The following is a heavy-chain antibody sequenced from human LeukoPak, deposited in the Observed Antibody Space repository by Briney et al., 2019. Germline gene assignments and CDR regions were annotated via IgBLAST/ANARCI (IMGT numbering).Heavy chain of an antibody. Sequence: KSGGSLRLSCAASGFTFSDYYMSWTRQAPGKGLEWVSYITSSSSDTNYADSVKGRFTISRDNAKKSLYLQMNSLRAEDTAVYYCARDYDILTGYFRGGFDYWGQGTLVTVSS. V-gene: IGHV3-11*05. CDR3: ARDYDILTGYFRGGFDY. CDR1: GFTFSDYY. D-gene: IGHD3-9*01. J-gene: IGHJ4*02. CDR2: ITSSSSDT.